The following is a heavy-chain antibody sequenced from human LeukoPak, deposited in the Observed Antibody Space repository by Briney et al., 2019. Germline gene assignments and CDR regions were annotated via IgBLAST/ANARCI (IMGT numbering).Heavy chain of an antibody. D-gene: IGHD1-26*01. CDR1: GFDFSGAY. V-gene: IGHV3-15*07. J-gene: IGHJ4*02. Sequence: PGGSLRLSCAASGFDFSGAYMNWVRQAPGKGLEWVGLIKNKHEHQATDYAAPVRERFIITRDDSRSTLFLQMNSLKTEDTAVYYCVTDANRILGARGTGYWGQGILVTVSS. CDR3: VTDANRILGARGTGY. CDR2: IKNKHEHQAT.